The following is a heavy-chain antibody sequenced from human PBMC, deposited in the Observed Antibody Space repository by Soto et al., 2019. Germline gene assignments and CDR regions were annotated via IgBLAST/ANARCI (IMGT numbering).Heavy chain of an antibody. D-gene: IGHD2-15*01. CDR3: ASHYCSGGSCYSGELY. Sequence: GASVKVSCKASGYTFTSYAMHWVRQAPGQRLEWMGWINAGNGNTKYSQKFQGRVTITRDTSASTAYMELSSLRSEDTAVYYCASHYCSGGSCYSGELYWGQGTQVTVSS. J-gene: IGHJ4*02. CDR1: GYTFTSYA. CDR2: INAGNGNT. V-gene: IGHV1-3*01.